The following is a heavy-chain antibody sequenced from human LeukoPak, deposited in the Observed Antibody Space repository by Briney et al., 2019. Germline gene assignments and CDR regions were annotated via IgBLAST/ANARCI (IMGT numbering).Heavy chain of an antibody. CDR1: GFTFSSYE. CDR2: ISSSGSTI. J-gene: IGHJ3*02. CDR3: ARGDQYYDILTGYFHDAFDI. V-gene: IGHV3-48*03. D-gene: IGHD3-9*01. Sequence: PGGSLRLSCAASGFTFSSYEMNWVRQAPGKGLEWVSYISSSGSTIYYADSVKGRFTISRDNAKNSLYLQMNSLRAEDTAVYYCARGDQYYDILTGYFHDAFDIWGQGTMVTVSS.